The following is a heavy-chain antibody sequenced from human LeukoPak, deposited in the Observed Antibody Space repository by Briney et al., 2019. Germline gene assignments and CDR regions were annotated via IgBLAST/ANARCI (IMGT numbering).Heavy chain of an antibody. CDR1: GFSFSSYA. Sequence: GGSLRLSCAASGFSFSSYAMTWVRQAPGKGLEWVSAISDSGGSTYYADSVKGRFTISRDNSKNTLFLQMNSLRAEDTAVYYCAKGNRNFDCWGQGTLVTVSS. V-gene: IGHV3-23*01. CDR3: AKGNRNFDC. J-gene: IGHJ4*02. D-gene: IGHD1-14*01. CDR2: ISDSGGST.